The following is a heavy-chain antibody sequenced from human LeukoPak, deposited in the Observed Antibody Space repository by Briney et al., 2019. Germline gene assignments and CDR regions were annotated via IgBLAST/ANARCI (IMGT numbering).Heavy chain of an antibody. Sequence: SETLSLTCAVYGGSFSGYYWGRIRRPPGKGLEWIGEINHSGSTNYNPSLKSRVTISVDTSKNQFSLKLSSVTAADTAVYYCARALRNWGQGTLVTVSS. CDR1: GGSFSGYY. J-gene: IGHJ4*02. V-gene: IGHV4-34*01. CDR2: INHSGST. CDR3: ARALRN.